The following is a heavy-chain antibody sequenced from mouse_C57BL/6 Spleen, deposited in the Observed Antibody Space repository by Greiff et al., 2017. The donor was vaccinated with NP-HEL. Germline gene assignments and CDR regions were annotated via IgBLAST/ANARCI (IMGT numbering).Heavy chain of an antibody. CDR2: IWSGGST. J-gene: IGHJ4*01. CDR1: GFSLTSYG. CDR3: ARRGDYYAMDY. V-gene: IGHV2-2*01. Sequence: QVQLKESGPGLVQPSQTLTITCTASGFSLTSYGVHWVRQSPGKGLEWLGVIWSGGSTGYNAAFISRLSISKDNSKSQVFFKMNSLQADDTAIYYCARRGDYYAMDYWGQGTSGTVSS.